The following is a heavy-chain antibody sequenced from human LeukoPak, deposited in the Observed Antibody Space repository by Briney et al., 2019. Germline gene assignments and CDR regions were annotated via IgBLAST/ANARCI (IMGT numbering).Heavy chain of an antibody. J-gene: IGHJ3*02. CDR2: ISWNSGSI. V-gene: IGHV3-9*01. Sequence: GGSLRLSCAASGFTFDDYAMHWVRQAPGKGLEWVSGISWNSGSIGYADSVKGRFTISRDNAKNSLYLQMNSLRAEDTALYYCAKVYSGYDNAHDALDIWGQGTMVTVSS. CDR3: AKVYSGYDNAHDALDI. D-gene: IGHD5-12*01. CDR1: GFTFDDYA.